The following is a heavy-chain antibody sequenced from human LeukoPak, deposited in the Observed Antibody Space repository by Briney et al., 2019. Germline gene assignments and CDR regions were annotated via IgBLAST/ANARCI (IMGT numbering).Heavy chain of an antibody. CDR3: ARDPCYYYDSSGPDAFDI. V-gene: IGHV3-48*01. CDR2: ISSSSSTI. CDR1: GFTFSSYS. D-gene: IGHD3-22*01. Sequence: PGGSLRLSCAASGFTFSSYSMNWVRQAPGKGLEWVSYISSSSSTIYYADSVKGRFTISRDNAKNSLYLQMNSLRAEDTAVYYCARDPCYYYDSSGPDAFDIWGQGTMVTVSS. J-gene: IGHJ3*02.